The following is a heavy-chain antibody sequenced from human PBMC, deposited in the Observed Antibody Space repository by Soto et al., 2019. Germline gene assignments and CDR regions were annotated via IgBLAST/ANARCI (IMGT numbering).Heavy chain of an antibody. CDR2: IWYDGSNK. Sequence: QVQLVESGGGVVQPGRSLRLSCAASGFTFSSYGMHWVRQAPGKGLEWVAVIWYDGSNKYYADSVKGRFTNSRDNSKNPLYLKKNSLRAEDTAVYYSARALGSGYYYGMDVWGQGTTVTVSS. V-gene: IGHV3-33*01. J-gene: IGHJ6*02. CDR3: ARALGSGYYYGMDV. CDR1: GFTFSSYG.